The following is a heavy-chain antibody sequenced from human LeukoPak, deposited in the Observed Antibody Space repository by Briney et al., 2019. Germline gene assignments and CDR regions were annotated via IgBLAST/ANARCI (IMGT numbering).Heavy chain of an antibody. CDR3: VKDGGRDTAAAYY. CDR1: GFTFVDYG. V-gene: IGHV3-20*04. J-gene: IGHJ4*02. D-gene: IGHD6-13*01. CDR2: INWNGGST. Sequence: GGSLRLSCAASGFTFVDYGMSWVRQAPGKGLEWVSGINWNGGSTGYADSVKGRFTISRDDAKNSLYLQMNSLRAEDTALYYCVKDGGRDTAAAYYWGQGTLVSVSS.